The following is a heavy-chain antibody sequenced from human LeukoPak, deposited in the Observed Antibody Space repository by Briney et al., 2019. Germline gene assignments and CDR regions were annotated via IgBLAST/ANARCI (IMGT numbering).Heavy chain of an antibody. V-gene: IGHV3-48*03. J-gene: IGHJ6*04. D-gene: IGHD3-10*02. CDR3: AELGITMIGGV. CDR1: GFTFSSYE. Sequence: PGGALRLSCAASGFTFSSYEMNWVRQAPGKGLEWVSYISSSGSTIYYADSVKGRFTISRDNAKNSLYLQMNSLRAEDTAVYYCAELGITMIGGVWGKGTTVTISS. CDR2: ISSSGSTI.